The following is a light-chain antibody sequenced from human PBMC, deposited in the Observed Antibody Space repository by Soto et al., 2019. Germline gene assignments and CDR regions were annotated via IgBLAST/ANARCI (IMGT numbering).Light chain of an antibody. CDR1: SYDIGGYKY. CDR2: DVS. J-gene: IGLJ2*01. V-gene: IGLV2-14*03. CDR3: NSYTSCDRIEGI. Sequence: QSVLTQPASVSGSPGQSISISCTGTSYDIGGYKYVSWYQHHPGNAPKLILYDVSSRPSGISHRFSGSKSGNTAYLTISGLQAEDEADYYCNSYTSCDRIEGIFGGGTKLTVL.